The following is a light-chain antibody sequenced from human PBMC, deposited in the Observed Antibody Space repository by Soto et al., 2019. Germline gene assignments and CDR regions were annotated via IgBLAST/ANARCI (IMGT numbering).Light chain of an antibody. V-gene: IGLV2-14*01. CDR1: GSDVGDYNY. J-gene: IGLJ2*01. CDR3: SSYTSATTTYVV. CDR2: EVS. Sequence: QSALTQPASVSGSPGQPITISCTGTGSDVGDYNYVSWYQQHPGKAPKLIIYEVSNRPSGVSNRFSASKSGNTASLTISGLQAEDEADYYCSSYTSATTTYVVFGGGTKLIVL.